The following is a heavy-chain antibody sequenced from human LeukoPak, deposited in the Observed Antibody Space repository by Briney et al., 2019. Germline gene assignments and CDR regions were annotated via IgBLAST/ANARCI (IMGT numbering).Heavy chain of an antibody. CDR1: GGSISRYY. CDR2: IYYSVST. J-gene: IGHJ4*02. CDR3: ARHYGP. V-gene: IGHV4-39*01. D-gene: IGHD3-10*01. Sequence: KASETLSLTCTVSGGSISRYYWSWIRQPPGKGLEWIGSIYYSVSTYYNPSLKSRVTISVDTSKNQFSLKLNSVTATDTAVYYCARHYGPWGQGTLVTVSS.